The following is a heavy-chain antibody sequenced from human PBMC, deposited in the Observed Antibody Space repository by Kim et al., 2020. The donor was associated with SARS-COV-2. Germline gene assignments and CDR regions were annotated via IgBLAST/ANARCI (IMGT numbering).Heavy chain of an antibody. V-gene: IGHV4-59*09. J-gene: IGHJ3*02. CDR3: ASGRITIFGGSIDAFDI. Sequence: LKSRVTISVDTSKNQFSLKLSSVTAADTAVYYCASGRITIFGGSIDAFDIWGQGTMVTVSS. D-gene: IGHD3-3*01.